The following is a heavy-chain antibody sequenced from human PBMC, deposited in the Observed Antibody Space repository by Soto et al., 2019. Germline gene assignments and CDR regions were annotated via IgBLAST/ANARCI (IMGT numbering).Heavy chain of an antibody. V-gene: IGHV4-31*03. D-gene: IGHD6-19*01. J-gene: IGHJ4*02. CDR1: GGSISSGGYY. CDR2: IYYSGST. CDR3: ARAPGSGLYNY. Sequence: QVQLQESGPGLVKPSQTLSLTCTVSGGSISSGGYYWSWIRQHPGKGLEWIGYIYYSGSTYYNPSPKRRFTISVDPAKTLFSLKLSSGTAADRAVYSCARAPGSGLYNYWGQGTLATVSP.